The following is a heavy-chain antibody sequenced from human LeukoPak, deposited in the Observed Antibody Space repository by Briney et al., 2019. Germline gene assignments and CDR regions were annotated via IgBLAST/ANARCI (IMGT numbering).Heavy chain of an antibody. D-gene: IGHD5-18*01. V-gene: IGHV3-7*01. CDR1: GFTFSRYW. CDR3: ARVSDTGSPNDY. J-gene: IGHJ4*02. CDR2: IKEDGNGK. Sequence: SGGSLRLFCAASGFTFSRYWMNWVRQAPGKGLEWVANIKEDGNGKYYVDSVKGRFIISRDNAKNSLYLQMNSLRAEDTAVYYCARVSDTGSPNDYWGQGTLVTVSS.